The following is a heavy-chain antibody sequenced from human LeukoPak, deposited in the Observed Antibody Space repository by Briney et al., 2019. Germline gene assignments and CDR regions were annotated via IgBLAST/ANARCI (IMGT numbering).Heavy chain of an antibody. CDR3: ARSLGYCTSNVCYLKY. CDR1: GYSQNFYG. D-gene: IGHD2-8*01. CDR2: ISAQHGQA. V-gene: IGHV1-18*04. Sequence: ASVKVSCKTSGYSQNFYGITWVRQVAGQGLEWRGWISAQHGQAEYAPNSQDRVTMTTDTYTNTAYMELKSLRSDDTAVYYCARSLGYCTSNVCYLKYWGQGTLVTVSS. J-gene: IGHJ4*02.